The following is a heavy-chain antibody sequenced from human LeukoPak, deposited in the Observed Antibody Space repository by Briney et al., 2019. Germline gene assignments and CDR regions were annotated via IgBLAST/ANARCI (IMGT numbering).Heavy chain of an antibody. CDR1: GFTFSSYS. CDR2: ISSSSSYI. J-gene: IGHJ6*03. CDR3: ARAGMPNYYYYYMDV. D-gene: IGHD1-26*01. Sequence: GGSLRLSCAASGFTFSSYSMNWVRQAPGKGLEWVSSISSSSSYIYYADSVKGRFTISRDNAKNSLYLQMNSLRAEDTAVYYCARAGMPNYYYYYMDVWGKGTTVTVSS. V-gene: IGHV3-21*01.